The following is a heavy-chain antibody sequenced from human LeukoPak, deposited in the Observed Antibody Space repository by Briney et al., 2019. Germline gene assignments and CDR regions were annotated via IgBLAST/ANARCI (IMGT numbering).Heavy chain of an antibody. CDR3: ASGLGDYYYYGMDV. CDR2: INHSGST. Sequence: SETLSLTCAVYGGSFSGYYWSWVRQPPGKGLEWIGEINHSGSTNYNPSLKSRVTISVDTAKNQLTLKLSSVTAADTAVYYCASGLGDYYYYGMDVWGQGTTVTVSS. V-gene: IGHV4-34*01. J-gene: IGHJ6*02. D-gene: IGHD2-15*01. CDR1: GGSFSGYY.